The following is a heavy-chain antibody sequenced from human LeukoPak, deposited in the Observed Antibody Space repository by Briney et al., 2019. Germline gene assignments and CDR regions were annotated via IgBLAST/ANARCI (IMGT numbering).Heavy chain of an antibody. CDR2: ISDSGGGS. J-gene: IGHJ4*02. V-gene: IGHV3-23*01. Sequence: GGSLRLSCAASGFTFSSYAMTWVRQAPGRGLEWVSGISDSGGGSYYADSVKGRFTISRENSKSMLYLQMNSLRADDTAVYYCAKHSGTRGWYNDYWGQGTLVTVST. CDR1: GFTFSSYA. CDR3: AKHSGTRGWYNDY. D-gene: IGHD6-19*01.